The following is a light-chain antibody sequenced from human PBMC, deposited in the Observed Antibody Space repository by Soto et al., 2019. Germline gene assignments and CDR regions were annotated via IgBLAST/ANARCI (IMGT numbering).Light chain of an antibody. CDR3: QQRSNWPPIT. CDR2: GAS. CDR1: QSVSSSY. Sequence: EIVLTQYPGTLSLSPGERYTLSCMAIQSVSSSYLAWYQQKPGQAPRLLIYGASNRATGVSARFSGSGSGTEFTLNISSLQSEDFAVYYCQQRSNWPPITFGQWTDLRL. J-gene: IGKJ5*01. V-gene: IGKV3D-20*02.